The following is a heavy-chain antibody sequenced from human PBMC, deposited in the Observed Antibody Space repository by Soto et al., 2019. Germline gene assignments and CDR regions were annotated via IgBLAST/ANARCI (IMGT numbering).Heavy chain of an antibody. D-gene: IGHD1-26*01. CDR3: ARQSDYSGAYWPY. CDR1: GYRFTSYW. V-gene: IGHV5-51*01. CDR2: IYPGDSDA. J-gene: IGHJ4*02. Sequence: GESLKISCNGSGYRFTSYWIGWVRQMPGKGLEWVGIIYPGDSDARYSPSFQGQVTISVDKSNNTAYLHWSRLKAPDTAIYYCARQSDYSGAYWPYWGQGTLVTVSS.